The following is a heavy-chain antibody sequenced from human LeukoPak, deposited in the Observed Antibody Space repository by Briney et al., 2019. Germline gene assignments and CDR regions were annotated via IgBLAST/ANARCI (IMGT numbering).Heavy chain of an antibody. CDR1: GYSISSGYY. V-gene: IGHV4-38-2*02. CDR2: IYYSGST. J-gene: IGHJ5*02. CDR3: AAGSCFDP. D-gene: IGHD3-10*01. Sequence: PSETLSLTCTVSGYSISSGYYWGWIRQPPGKGLEWIGYIYYSGSTNYNPSLKSRVTISVDTSKNQFSLKLSSVTAADTAVYYCAAGSCFDPWGQGTLVTVSS.